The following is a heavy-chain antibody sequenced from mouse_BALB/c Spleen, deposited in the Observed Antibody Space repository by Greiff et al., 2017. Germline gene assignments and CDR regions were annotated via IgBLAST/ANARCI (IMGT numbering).Heavy chain of an antibody. J-gene: IGHJ4*01. CDR2: ISNLAYSI. D-gene: IGHD1-1*01. V-gene: IGHV5-15*02. CDR3: ARTFYYYGSSYDYAMDY. Sequence: EVKLVDSGGGLVQPGGSRKLSCAASGFTFSDYGMAWVRQAPGKGPEWVAFISNLAYSIYYADTVTGRFTISRENAKNTLYLEMSSLRSEDTAMYYCARTFYYYGSSYDYAMDYWGQGTSVTVSS. CDR1: GFTFSDYG.